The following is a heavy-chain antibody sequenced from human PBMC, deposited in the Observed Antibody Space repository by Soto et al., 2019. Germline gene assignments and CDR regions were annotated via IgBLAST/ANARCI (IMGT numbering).Heavy chain of an antibody. CDR3: ARRYGGTFDY. V-gene: IGHV4-61*08. J-gene: IGHJ4*02. Sequence: SETLSLTCAISGGSISSGGYYWSWIRQPPGKGLEWIGYIYYSGSTNYNPSLKSRVTISVDTSKNQFSLKLSSVTAADTAVYYCARRYGGTFDYWGQGTLVTVSS. CDR2: IYYSGST. CDR1: GGSISSGGYY. D-gene: IGHD2-15*01.